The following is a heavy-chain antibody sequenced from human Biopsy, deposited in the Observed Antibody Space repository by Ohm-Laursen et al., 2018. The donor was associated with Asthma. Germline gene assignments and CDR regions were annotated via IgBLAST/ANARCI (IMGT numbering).Heavy chain of an antibody. CDR1: GDSFSNYA. CDR2: LIPVLGTP. Sequence: SVKVSCKSSGDSFSNYAISWVRQAPGQGLEWMGGLIPVLGTPDHAQMFEGRVTITADESTSTVYMELSSLRSEDTAVYYCALSQFDYWGQGTLLTVSS. V-gene: IGHV1-69*13. CDR3: ALSQFDY. J-gene: IGHJ4*02.